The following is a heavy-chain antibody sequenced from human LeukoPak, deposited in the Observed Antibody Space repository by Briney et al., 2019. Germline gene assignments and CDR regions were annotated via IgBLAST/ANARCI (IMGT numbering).Heavy chain of an antibody. CDR3: ARVPIYDFWSGYSFDY. D-gene: IGHD3-3*01. CDR1: GFTFSSYW. CDR2: IKQDGSEK. J-gene: IGHJ4*02. Sequence: GGSLRLSCAASGFTFSSYWMSWVRQAPGKGLEWVANIKQDGSEKYYVDSVKGRFTISRDNAKNSLYLQMNSLRAKDTAVYYCARVPIYDFWSGYSFDYWGQGTLVTVSS. V-gene: IGHV3-7*01.